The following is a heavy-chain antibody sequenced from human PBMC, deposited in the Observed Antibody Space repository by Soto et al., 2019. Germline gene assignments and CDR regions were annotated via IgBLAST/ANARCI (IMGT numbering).Heavy chain of an antibody. Sequence: QVQLVQSGAEVKKPGSSVKVSCKASGGTFSNCTITWVRQAPGQGLEWMGRIIPILDIANFAHKFQGRLTITADKSTTTACMELRRLRSEDTALSYCARRPLALVRGGEGVDWWGQGTLVQVSS. D-gene: IGHD3-10*01. V-gene: IGHV1-69*02. J-gene: IGHJ4*02. CDR3: ARRPLALVRGGEGVDW. CDR2: IIPILDIA. CDR1: GGTFSNCT.